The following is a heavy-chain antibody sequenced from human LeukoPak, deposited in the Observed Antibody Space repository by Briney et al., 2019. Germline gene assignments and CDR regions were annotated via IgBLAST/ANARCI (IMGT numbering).Heavy chain of an antibody. CDR2: IYYSEST. D-gene: IGHD3-10*01. V-gene: IGHV4-39*01. Sequence: PPQTLRLTRTLSVGSTTSSSYYWGWVRHPPPKGLWWVGSIYYSESTYYNPSLKCRVTISVDTSKNQFSLKLSSVTAADTAVYDCASDLTLIVRGVYWGQGTLVTVSS. J-gene: IGHJ4*02. CDR3: ASDLTLIVRGVY. CDR1: VGSTTSSSYY.